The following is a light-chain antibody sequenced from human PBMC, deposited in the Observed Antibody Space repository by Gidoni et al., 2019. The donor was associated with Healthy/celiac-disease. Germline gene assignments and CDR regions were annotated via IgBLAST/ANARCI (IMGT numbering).Light chain of an antibody. V-gene: IGKV1-27*01. CDR3: QKYNSAPPTWT. J-gene: IGKJ1*01. CDR1: QGISNY. Sequence: DIQMTQSPSSLSASVGDRVTITCRASQGISNYLSWYQQKPGKVPKLLIYAASTLQSGVPSRFSGSRSGTDFTLTISRLQTEDVATYYCQKYNSAPPTWTFGQGTKVEIK. CDR2: AAS.